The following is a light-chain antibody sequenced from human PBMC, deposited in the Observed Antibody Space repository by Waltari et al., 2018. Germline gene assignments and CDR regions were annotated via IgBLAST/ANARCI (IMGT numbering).Light chain of an antibody. CDR2: WAS. V-gene: IGKV4-1*01. J-gene: IGKJ2*01. Sequence: DFVMTQSPASLAVSLGETATISCKCSQNLLFPDHKNYLGWYQQKPGQPPKLLIYWASARESGVPDRFSGSGSGTDFTLTISSLQAEDVAVYYCQQYYKTPYTFGQGTKVEIK. CDR1: QNLLFPDHKNY. CDR3: QQYYKTPYT.